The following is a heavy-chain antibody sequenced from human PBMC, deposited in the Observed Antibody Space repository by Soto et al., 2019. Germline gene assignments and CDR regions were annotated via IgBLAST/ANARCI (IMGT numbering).Heavy chain of an antibody. V-gene: IGHV4-39*01. CDR3: ASSETEFYYDSSGSGMDV. D-gene: IGHD3-22*01. CDR2: IYYSGST. Sequence: ETLSLTCTVSGGSISSSSYYWGWIRQPPGKGLEWIGSIYYSGSTYYNPSLKSRVTISVDTSKNQFSLKLSSVTAADTAVYYCASSETEFYYDSSGSGMDVWGQGTTVTVSS. CDR1: GGSISSSSYY. J-gene: IGHJ6*02.